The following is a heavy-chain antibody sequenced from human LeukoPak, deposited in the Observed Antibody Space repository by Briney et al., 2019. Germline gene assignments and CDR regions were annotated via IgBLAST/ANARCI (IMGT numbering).Heavy chain of an antibody. CDR3: ARTGSTVTMLYPFDH. Sequence: PSETLSLTCTVSGGSIRSYYWSWIRQPPGKGLEWIGYIYYSRSTNYSPSLKSRVSISVDTSKNQFSLKLSSVTAADTAVYYCARTGSTVTMLYPFDHWGQGTLVTVSS. D-gene: IGHD4-17*01. J-gene: IGHJ4*02. CDR1: GGSIRSYY. CDR2: IYYSRST. V-gene: IGHV4-59*01.